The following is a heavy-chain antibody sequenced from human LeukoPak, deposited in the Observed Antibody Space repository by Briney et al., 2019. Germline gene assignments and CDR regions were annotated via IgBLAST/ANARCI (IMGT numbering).Heavy chain of an antibody. CDR1: GGSISSYH. D-gene: IGHD2-21*01. V-gene: IGHV4-59*08. CDR2: IHYSGST. Sequence: SETLSLTCTVSGGSISSYHWIWIRQPPGKGLEWIGYIHYSGSTNYNPSLKSRVTTSVDTSKKQFSLKLRSVTAADTAVYYCARSVSWGLLVRDDAFDIWGQGTMVTVPS. J-gene: IGHJ3*02. CDR3: ARSVSWGLLVRDDAFDI.